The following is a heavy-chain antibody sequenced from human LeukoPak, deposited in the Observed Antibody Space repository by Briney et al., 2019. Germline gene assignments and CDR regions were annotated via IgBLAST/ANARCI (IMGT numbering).Heavy chain of an antibody. CDR1: GGSISSSSYY. J-gene: IGHJ3*02. V-gene: IGHV4-39*07. CDR2: IYYSGST. CDR3: ARDSMRPALLDTGMVGGDAFDI. D-gene: IGHD5-18*01. Sequence: SETLSLTCTVSGGSISSSSYYWGWIRQPPGKGLEWIGSIYYSGSTYYNPSHKSRVTISVDTSKNQFSLKLNSVTAADTAVYYCARDSMRPALLDTGMVGGDAFDIWGQGTMVTVSS.